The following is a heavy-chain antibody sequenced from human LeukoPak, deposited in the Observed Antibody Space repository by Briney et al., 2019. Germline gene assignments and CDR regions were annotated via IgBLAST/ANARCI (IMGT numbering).Heavy chain of an antibody. J-gene: IGHJ6*02. CDR1: GFTFSGSA. D-gene: IGHD4-4*01. Sequence: GGSLRLSCAASGFTFSGSAMHWVRQASGKGLEWVGRIRSKANSYATAYAASVKGRFTISRDDSKNTAYLQMNSLKTEDTAVYYCSLGYSDYYYGMDVWGQGTTVTVSS. CDR3: SLGYSDYYYGMDV. CDR2: IRSKANSYAT. V-gene: IGHV3-73*01.